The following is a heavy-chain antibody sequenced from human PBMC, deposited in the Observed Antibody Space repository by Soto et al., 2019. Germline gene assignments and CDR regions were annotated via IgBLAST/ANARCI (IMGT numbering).Heavy chain of an antibody. V-gene: IGHV4-59*01. D-gene: IGHD2-8*01. J-gene: IGHJ3*02. CDR1: GGSISSYY. CDR3: ARGAKDIVLMVYGDAFDI. CDR2: IYYSGST. Sequence: SETLSLTCTVSGGSISSYYWSWIRQPPGKGLEWIGYIYYSGSTNYNPSLKSRVTISVDASKNQFSLKLSSVTAADTAVYYCARGAKDIVLMVYGDAFDIWGQGPMVTVSS.